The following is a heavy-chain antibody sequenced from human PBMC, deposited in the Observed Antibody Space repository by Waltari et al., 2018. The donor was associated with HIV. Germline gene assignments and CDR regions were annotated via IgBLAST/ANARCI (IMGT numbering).Heavy chain of an antibody. CDR2: ISTSSLYR. D-gene: IGHD7-27*01. CDR1: GFSFSSYS. V-gene: IGHV3-21*01. Sequence: EVQLVESGGGLVKPGGSLSLSCAASGFSFSSYSMNWVRQAPGKGLEGVSSISTSSLYRYYADSVKGRFTISRDNAKNSLYLQMNSLRVEDTAVYFCARDPRWTGASDYWGQGTLVTVSS. J-gene: IGHJ4*02. CDR3: ARDPRWTGASDY.